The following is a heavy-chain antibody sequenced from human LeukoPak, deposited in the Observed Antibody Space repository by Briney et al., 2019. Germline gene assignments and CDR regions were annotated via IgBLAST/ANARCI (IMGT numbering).Heavy chain of an antibody. V-gene: IGHV3-23*01. J-gene: IGHJ4*02. CDR2: ITHSGGDT. D-gene: IGHD6-13*01. CDR1: GFTFSNYA. CDR3: ADQPGIAAPFDY. Sequence: GGSLRLSCGGSGFTFSNYAMSWVRQAPGKGLEWVSAITHSGGDTYHADSVKGRFTISRDNSKNTLYLQMNSLRAEDTAVYYCADQPGIAAPFDYWGQGTLVTVSS.